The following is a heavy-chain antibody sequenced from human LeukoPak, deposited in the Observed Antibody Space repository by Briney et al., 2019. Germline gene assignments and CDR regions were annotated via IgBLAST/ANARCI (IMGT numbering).Heavy chain of an antibody. J-gene: IGHJ5*02. V-gene: IGHV4-34*01. CDR1: GGSFSGYY. CDR2: INHSGST. D-gene: IGHD3-22*01. Sequence: KASETLSLTCAVYGGSFSGYYWSWIRQPPGKGLEWIGEINHSGSTNYNPSLKSRVTISVDTSKNQFSLKLSSVTAADTAVYYCARGYYYDSSGYYSINWFDPWGQGTLVTVSS. CDR3: ARGYYYDSSGYYSINWFDP.